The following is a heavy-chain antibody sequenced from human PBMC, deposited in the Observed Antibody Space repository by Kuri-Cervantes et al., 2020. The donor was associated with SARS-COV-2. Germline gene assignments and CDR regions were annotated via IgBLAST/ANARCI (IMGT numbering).Heavy chain of an antibody. CDR3: ARLNPFRRLVVLSQGGAYEI. D-gene: IGHD3-22*01. Sequence: ASVKVSCKASGYTFTGYYMHWVRQAPGQGLEWMGWINPNSGGTNYAQKFQGWVTMTRDTSISTVYMELSRLRSEDTAVYYCARLNPFRRLVVLSQGGAYEIWGQGTMVTVSS. CDR1: GYTFTGYY. V-gene: IGHV1-2*04. CDR2: INPNSGGT. J-gene: IGHJ3*02.